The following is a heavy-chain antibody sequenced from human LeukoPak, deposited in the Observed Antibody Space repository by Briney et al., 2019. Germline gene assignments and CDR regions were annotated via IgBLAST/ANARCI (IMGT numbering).Heavy chain of an antibody. Sequence: PSETLSLTCTVSGASISSYYWSWIRQPPGRGLEWIGYIYYSGSTYYNPSLKSRVTISVDTSKNQFSLKLSSVTAADTAVYYCAGGSGSQTDYWGQGTLVTVSS. D-gene: IGHD3-10*01. J-gene: IGHJ4*02. CDR3: AGGSGSQTDY. V-gene: IGHV4-59*04. CDR2: IYYSGST. CDR1: GASISSYY.